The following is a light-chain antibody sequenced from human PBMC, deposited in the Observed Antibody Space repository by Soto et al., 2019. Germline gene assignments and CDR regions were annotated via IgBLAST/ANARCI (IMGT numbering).Light chain of an antibody. V-gene: IGKV3-20*01. CDR2: GAS. Sequence: EIVLTQSPVTLSLSPGERATLSCRASESVNSAYLAWYQHRPAQAPRLLIYGASSRATGVPDRFSGSGSGTEFTLTITRLGPADFALYYCQQYGYSPWTFGLGTKVEIK. CDR1: ESVNSAY. J-gene: IGKJ1*01. CDR3: QQYGYSPWT.